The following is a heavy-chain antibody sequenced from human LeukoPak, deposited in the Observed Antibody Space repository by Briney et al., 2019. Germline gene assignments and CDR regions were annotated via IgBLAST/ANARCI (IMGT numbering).Heavy chain of an antibody. CDR2: INPNSGGT. Sequence: TSVKVSCKASGYTFTSYDINWVRQAPGQGLEWMGWINPNSGGTNYAQKFQGRVAMTRDTSISTAYMELSRLRSGDTAVYYCARKLHSGWDYYFDYWGQGTLVTVSS. V-gene: IGHV1-2*02. D-gene: IGHD2-15*01. CDR1: GYTFTSYD. CDR3: ARKLHSGWDYYFDY. J-gene: IGHJ4*02.